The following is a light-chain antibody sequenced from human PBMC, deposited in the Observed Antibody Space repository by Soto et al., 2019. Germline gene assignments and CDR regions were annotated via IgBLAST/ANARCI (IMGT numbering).Light chain of an antibody. CDR3: QQYGSSPPYT. J-gene: IGKJ2*01. Sequence: EIVLTQSPGTLSLSPGERATLSCRASQSVSSSYLAWYQQKPGQAPRLLIYGASSRATGIPDRFSGSGSGTDFTPTISSLEHQDFAVYYCQQYGSSPPYTFGQGTKLEIK. CDR2: GAS. V-gene: IGKV3-20*01. CDR1: QSVSSSY.